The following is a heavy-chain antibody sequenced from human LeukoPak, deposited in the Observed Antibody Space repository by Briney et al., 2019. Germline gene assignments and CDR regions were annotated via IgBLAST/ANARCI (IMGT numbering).Heavy chain of an antibody. D-gene: IGHD3-10*01. CDR1: GFTFSSYS. CDR3: ARDSITMVRGVGGY. J-gene: IGHJ4*02. Sequence: GGSLRLSCAASGFTFSSYSMNWVRQAPGKGLEWVSSISSSSYIYYADSVKGRFTISRDNAKNSLYLQMNSLRAEDTAVYYCARDSITMVRGVGGYWGQGTLVTVSS. CDR2: ISSSSYI. V-gene: IGHV3-21*01.